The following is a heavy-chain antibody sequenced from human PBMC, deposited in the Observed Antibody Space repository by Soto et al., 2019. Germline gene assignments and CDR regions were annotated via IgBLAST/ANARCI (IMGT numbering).Heavy chain of an antibody. Sequence: QVQLVESGGGLVKPGGSLRLSCAASGFTFSDYYMSWIRQAPGKGLEWVSYISSSGSTIYYADSVKGPFTISRDNAKNSLYLQMNSLRAADTAVYYCASVFRIAVAGRGGDAFDIWGQGTMVTVSS. CDR2: ISSSGSTI. CDR1: GFTFSDYY. J-gene: IGHJ3*02. CDR3: ASVFRIAVAGRGGDAFDI. D-gene: IGHD6-19*01. V-gene: IGHV3-11*01.